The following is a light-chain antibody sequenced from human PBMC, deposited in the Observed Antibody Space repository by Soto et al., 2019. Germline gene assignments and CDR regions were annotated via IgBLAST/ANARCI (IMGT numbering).Light chain of an antibody. J-gene: IGKJ1*01. CDR2: RAS. CDR1: QSVSSSY. CDR3: QQYGSSRA. V-gene: IGKV3-20*01. Sequence: DIVLTQSPGTLSLSPGERATLSCRASQSVSSSYLAWYQQKPGQAPRLLIYRASSRATGIPDRFSGSWSGTDFTLTISRLEPEDFAVYYCQQYGSSRAFGQGTKVDIK.